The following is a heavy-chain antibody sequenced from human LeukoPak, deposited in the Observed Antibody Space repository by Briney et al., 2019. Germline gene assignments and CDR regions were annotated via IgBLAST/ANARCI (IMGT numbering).Heavy chain of an antibody. Sequence: SETLSLTCTVSGGSISSRNDYWGWIRQPPGKGLEWIGSIDNSGSTYYNPSLKSRVTISVDRSKNQFSLKLSSVTAADTAVYYCARHVDGAAAGTHFDYWGQGTLVTVSS. CDR3: ARHVDGAAAGTHFDY. J-gene: IGHJ4*02. V-gene: IGHV4-39*07. CDR2: IDNSGST. CDR1: GGSISSRNDY. D-gene: IGHD6-13*01.